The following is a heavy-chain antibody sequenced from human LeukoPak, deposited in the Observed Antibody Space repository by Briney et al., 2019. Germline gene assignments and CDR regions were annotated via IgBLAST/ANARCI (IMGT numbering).Heavy chain of an antibody. D-gene: IGHD3-22*01. V-gene: IGHV4-61*02. CDR2: IYTSGST. Sequence: MTSETLSLTCTVSGGSISSGSYYWSWIRQPAGKGLEWIGRIYTSGSTNYNPSLKSRVTISVDTSKNQFSLKLSSVTAADTAVYYCASGYYYDSSGYLDWGQGTLVTVSS. J-gene: IGHJ4*02. CDR1: GGSISSGSYY. CDR3: ASGYYYDSSGYLD.